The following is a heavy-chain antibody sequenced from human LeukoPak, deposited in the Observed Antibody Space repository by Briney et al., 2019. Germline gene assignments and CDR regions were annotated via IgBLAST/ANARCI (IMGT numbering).Heavy chain of an antibody. Sequence: PSETLSLTCTVSGGSISSSSYYWGWIRQPPGKGLEWIGSIYYSGSTYYNPSLKSRVTISVDTSKNQFSLKLSSVTAADTAVYYCARQSSGYYFRIWFDPWGQGTLVTVSS. CDR3: ARQSSGYYFRIWFDP. CDR1: GGSISSSSYY. CDR2: IYYSGST. V-gene: IGHV4-39*01. D-gene: IGHD3-22*01. J-gene: IGHJ5*02.